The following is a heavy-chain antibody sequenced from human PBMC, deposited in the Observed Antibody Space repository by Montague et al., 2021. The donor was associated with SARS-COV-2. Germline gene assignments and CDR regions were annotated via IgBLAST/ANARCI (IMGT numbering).Heavy chain of an antibody. Sequence: SLRLSCSASGFTFSSYSMNWVRQAPGKGLEWVSSISTISSYIYYXDSVKGRFTISRDNAKNSLYLQMNSLRAGDTAVYYCARGDYWGSLDYWGQGTLVTVSS. V-gene: IGHV3-21*01. CDR2: ISTISSYI. CDR1: GFTFSSYS. J-gene: IGHJ4*02. D-gene: IGHD7-27*01. CDR3: ARGDYWGSLDY.